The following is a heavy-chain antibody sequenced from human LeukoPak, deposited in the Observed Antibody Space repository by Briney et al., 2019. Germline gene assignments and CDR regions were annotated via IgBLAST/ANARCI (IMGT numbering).Heavy chain of an antibody. CDR2: INHSGST. CDR3: ASLDYYDSSAHDAFDI. J-gene: IGHJ3*02. Sequence: PSETLSLTCAVYGGSFSGYYWSWIRQPPGKGLEWIGEINHSGSTNYNPSLKSRVTISVDTSKNQFSLKLSSVTAADTAVYYCASLDYYDSSAHDAFDIWGQGTMVTVSS. D-gene: IGHD3-22*01. V-gene: IGHV4-34*01. CDR1: GGSFSGYY.